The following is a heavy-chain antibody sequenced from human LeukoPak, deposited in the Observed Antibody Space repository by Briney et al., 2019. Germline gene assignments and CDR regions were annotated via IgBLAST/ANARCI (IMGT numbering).Heavy chain of an antibody. CDR1: GFTFSSYA. CDR3: AKVWSSGYYGSSFDY. J-gene: IGHJ4*02. V-gene: IGHV3-23*01. D-gene: IGHD3-22*01. CDR2: ISGSGGST. Sequence: GGSLRLSCAASGFTFSSYAMSWVRQAPGKGLEWVSAISGSGGSTYYADSVKGRFTISRDNSKNTLYLQMNSLRAEDTAVYYCAKVWSSGYYGSSFDYWGQGTLVTVSS.